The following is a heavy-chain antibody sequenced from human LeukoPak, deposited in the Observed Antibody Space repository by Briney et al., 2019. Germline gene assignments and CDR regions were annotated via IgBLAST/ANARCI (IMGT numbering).Heavy chain of an antibody. V-gene: IGHV3-53*04. CDR2: IYGGGST. CDR1: GFTVSNNY. J-gene: IGHJ4*02. D-gene: IGHD2-15*01. CDR3: ARAFDCRGGSCYSGYYFDY. Sequence: GGSLTLSCVVSGFTVSNNYMKWVRQAPGKGLEWVSAIYGGGSTYYADSVRGRFTISRHNSKNTLYLQMDSLRAEDTAVYYCARAFDCRGGSCYSGYYFDYWGQGTLVTVSS.